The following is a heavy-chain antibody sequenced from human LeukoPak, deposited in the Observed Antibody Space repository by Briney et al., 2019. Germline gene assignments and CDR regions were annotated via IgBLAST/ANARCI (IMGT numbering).Heavy chain of an antibody. V-gene: IGHV3-30*03. D-gene: IGHD2-21*01. Sequence: PGRSLRLPCAASGFTFSTYGMHWVRQAPGKGLEWVAVISYDGSNEYYADSVKGRFTISSDNSKNTLYLQMNSLRAEDTAVYYCTRLLVAYYGMDVWGQGTTVTVSS. CDR3: TRLLVAYYGMDV. J-gene: IGHJ6*02. CDR1: GFTFSTYG. CDR2: ISYDGSNE.